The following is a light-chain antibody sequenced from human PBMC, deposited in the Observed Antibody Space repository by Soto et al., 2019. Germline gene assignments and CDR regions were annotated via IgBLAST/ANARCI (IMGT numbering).Light chain of an antibody. V-gene: IGKV1-5*03. Sequence: IQMTQSPSTVSASVGDRVIITCRASETVSTWLAWYQHKPGKAPKLLIYKASTLESGAPSRFSGSGSGTEFTLTISSLQPDDFATYYCQQYNSYWTFGQGTKVEIK. CDR2: KAS. CDR1: ETVSTW. CDR3: QQYNSYWT. J-gene: IGKJ1*01.